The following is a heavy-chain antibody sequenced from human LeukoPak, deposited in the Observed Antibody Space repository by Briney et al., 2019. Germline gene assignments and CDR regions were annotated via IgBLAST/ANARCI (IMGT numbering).Heavy chain of an antibody. V-gene: IGHV3-33*01. D-gene: IGHD3-9*01. J-gene: IGHJ2*01. CDR1: GFTFSSYG. Sequence: GGSLRLSCAASGFTFSSYGMHWVRQAPGKGLEWVAVIWYDGSNKYYADSVKGRFTISRDNSKSTLYLQMNSLRAEDTAVYYCARCPQPWLSWYFDLWGPGTLVTVSS. CDR3: ARCPQPWLSWYFDL. CDR2: IWYDGSNK.